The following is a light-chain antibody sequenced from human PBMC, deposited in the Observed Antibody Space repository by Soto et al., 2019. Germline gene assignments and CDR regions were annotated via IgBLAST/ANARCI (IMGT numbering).Light chain of an antibody. Sequence: EVVMTQSPATLSVSPGERATLSCRASQSVGSNLAWYQQKPGQAPRLLIYGASTRATGIPARFSGSGSVTEFKIPISSLQSEDFAVYYCQQYNNWPPWTFGQGTKVEIK. V-gene: IGKV3-15*01. CDR1: QSVGSN. CDR3: QQYNNWPPWT. J-gene: IGKJ1*01. CDR2: GAS.